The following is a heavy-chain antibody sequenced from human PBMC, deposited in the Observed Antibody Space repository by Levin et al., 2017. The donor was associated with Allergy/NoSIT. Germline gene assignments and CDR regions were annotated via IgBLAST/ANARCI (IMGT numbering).Heavy chain of an antibody. CDR3: ARDGIQLWLGEYSWFDR. D-gene: IGHD5-18*01. Sequence: GGSLRLSCVASGFTFSTYAMHWVRQPPGKGLEWVAVISYDGSKKYYADSVKGRFSISRDNSKNTLYLQMNSLRAEDTAVYYCARDGIQLWLGEYSWFDRWGQGTLVTVSS. J-gene: IGHJ5*02. CDR1: GFTFSTYA. CDR2: ISYDGSKK. V-gene: IGHV3-30*04.